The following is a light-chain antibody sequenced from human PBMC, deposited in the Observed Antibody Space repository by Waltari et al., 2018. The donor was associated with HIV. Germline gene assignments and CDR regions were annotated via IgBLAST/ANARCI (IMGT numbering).Light chain of an antibody. V-gene: IGLV2-14*01. J-gene: IGLJ1*01. CDR3: SSYTSTYV. CDR2: DVS. Sequence: QSALTQPASVSGSPGQSITISCTGTSLDVGGYNYVSWYQQHPGKAPKLMIYDVSNRPSGVSNRFSGSKSGNTASLTISGLQAEDEADYYCSSYTSTYVFGTGTKVTVL. CDR1: SLDVGGYNY.